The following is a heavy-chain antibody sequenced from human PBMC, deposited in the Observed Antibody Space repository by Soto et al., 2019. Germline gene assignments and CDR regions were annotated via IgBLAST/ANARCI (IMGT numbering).Heavy chain of an antibody. J-gene: IGHJ5*02. D-gene: IGHD2-2*02. CDR2: ISAYNGNT. CDR1: GSTFTSYG. CDR3: ARERPPRISYCSSTSCYTRTCLDP. Sequence: ASVKVSCKASGSTFTSYGISWVRQAPGQGLEWMGWISAYNGNTNYAQKLQGRVTMTTDTSTSTAYMELRSLRSDDTAVYYCARERPPRISYCSSTSCYTRTCLDPWRQRTMGTVSS. V-gene: IGHV1-18*01.